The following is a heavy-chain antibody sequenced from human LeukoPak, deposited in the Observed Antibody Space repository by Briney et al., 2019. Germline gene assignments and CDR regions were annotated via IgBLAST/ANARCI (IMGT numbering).Heavy chain of an antibody. V-gene: IGHV4-59*01. Sequence: PSETLSLTCTVSGGSISSYYWSWIRQPPGKGLEWIGYIYYSGSTNYNPSLKSRVTISVDTSKNQFSLKLSSVTAADTAVYYCARDAGWSYCSSTSCESRGNAFDIWGQGTMVTVSS. D-gene: IGHD2-2*01. J-gene: IGHJ3*02. CDR1: GGSISSYY. CDR3: ARDAGWSYCSSTSCESRGNAFDI. CDR2: IYYSGST.